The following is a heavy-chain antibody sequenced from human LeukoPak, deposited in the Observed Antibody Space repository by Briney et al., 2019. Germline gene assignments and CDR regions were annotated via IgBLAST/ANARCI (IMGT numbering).Heavy chain of an antibody. D-gene: IGHD6-13*01. V-gene: IGHV1-8*01. CDR1: GYTFTSYD. CDR3: ARGHHRAAAGTRRVGYYYYGMDV. J-gene: IGHJ6*02. CDR2: MNPNSGNT. Sequence: GASVKASCKASGYTFTSYDINWVRQATGQGLEWMGWMNPNSGNTGYAQKFQGRVTMTRNTSISTAYMELSSLRSEDTAVYYCARGHHRAAAGTRRVGYYYYGMDVWGQGTTVTVSS.